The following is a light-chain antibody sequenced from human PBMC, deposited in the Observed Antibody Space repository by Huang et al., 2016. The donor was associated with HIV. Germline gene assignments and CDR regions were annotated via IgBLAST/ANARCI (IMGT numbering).Light chain of an antibody. V-gene: IGKV1-NL1*01. CDR2: GAS. Sequence: IEMTQSPPSLPASVGDRVTITCRASQDISNSVAWYQQKPGQSPKLLLYGASRLERGVPSRFSGIGSATDYTLTITSLQPEDFATYYCQQYYGIPFTFGPGTKVDV. CDR1: QDISNS. CDR3: QQYYGIPFT. J-gene: IGKJ3*01.